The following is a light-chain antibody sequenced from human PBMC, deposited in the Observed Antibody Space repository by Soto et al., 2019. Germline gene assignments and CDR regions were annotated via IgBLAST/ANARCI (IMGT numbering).Light chain of an antibody. Sequence: IGVTQFPCTLSLSPGERATLSCRPSQSLSSSYVVWYQQKPGQAPRLLIYAASRRATGIPDRFSGSGSATEYTLTISRLEPEDSAVYYCQQQGTFGQGTKLEIK. CDR2: AAS. J-gene: IGKJ2*01. CDR3: QQQGT. CDR1: QSLSSSY. V-gene: IGKV3-20*01.